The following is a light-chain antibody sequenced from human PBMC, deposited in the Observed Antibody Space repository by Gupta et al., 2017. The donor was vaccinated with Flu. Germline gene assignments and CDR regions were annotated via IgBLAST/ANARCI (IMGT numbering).Light chain of an antibody. CDR1: RSHSGIVL. Sequence: SRSHSGIVLIYGYQHRPGTGPKLLIYRNNQRPSGVPDRFAGAKSGTSAALAISGLRSEDEGDYYCAVWDDSLSTYVFGTGTKGTVL. CDR3: AVWDDSLSTYV. J-gene: IGLJ1*01. CDR2: RNN. V-gene: IGLV1-47*01.